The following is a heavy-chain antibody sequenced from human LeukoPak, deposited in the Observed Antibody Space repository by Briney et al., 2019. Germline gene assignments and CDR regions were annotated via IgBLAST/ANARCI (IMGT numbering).Heavy chain of an antibody. CDR1: GGSISSYY. CDR3: ARSSGYSGHDFVLD. J-gene: IGHJ4*02. V-gene: IGHV4-59*01. Sequence: SETLSLTCTVSGGSISSYYWSWIRQPPGKGLEWIGYIYYSGSTNYNPSLKSRVTISVDTSKNQFSLKLSSVTAADTAVYYCARSSGYSGHDFVLDWGQGTLVTVSS. D-gene: IGHD5-12*01. CDR2: IYYSGST.